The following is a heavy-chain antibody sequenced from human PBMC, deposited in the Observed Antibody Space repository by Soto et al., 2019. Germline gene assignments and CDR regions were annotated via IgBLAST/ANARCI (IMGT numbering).Heavy chain of an antibody. V-gene: IGHV4-34*01. J-gene: IGHJ4*02. Sequence: SETLSLTCAVYGGSFSGYYWSWIRQPPGKGLEWIGEINHSGSTNYNPSLKSRVTISVDTSKNQFSLKLSSVTAADTAVYYCASRGTFTFGGDYWGQGTLVTV. CDR3: ASRGTFTFGGDY. CDR1: GGSFSGYY. CDR2: INHSGST. D-gene: IGHD3-16*01.